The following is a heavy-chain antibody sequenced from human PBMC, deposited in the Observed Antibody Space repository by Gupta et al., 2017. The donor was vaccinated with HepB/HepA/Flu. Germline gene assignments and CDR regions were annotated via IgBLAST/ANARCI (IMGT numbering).Heavy chain of an antibody. V-gene: IGHV6-1*01. Sequence: VSSNSAAWNWIRQSPSRGLEWLGRTYYRSKWYNEYAVSVKSRITINPDTSKNQFSLQLNSVTPEDTAVYYCAKEVKAAAGQDWFDPWGQGTLVTGAS. CDR1: VSSNSAA. J-gene: IGHJ5*02. D-gene: IGHD6-13*01. CDR3: AKEVKAAAGQDWFDP. CDR2: TYYRSKWYN.